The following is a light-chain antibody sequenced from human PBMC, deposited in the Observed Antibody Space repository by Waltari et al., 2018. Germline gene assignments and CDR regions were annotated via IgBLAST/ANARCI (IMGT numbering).Light chain of an antibody. V-gene: IGKV3-15*01. CDR2: GAS. CDR3: QQYSSWPPLT. Sequence: ELVMTQSPATLSVSPGERATLSCRASQSVSSYLAWYQQRPGQTPRLLIYGASARATGIPARFSGSGSGTEFTLTISSLQSEDFAVYYCQQYSSWPPLTFGGGTKVEIK. CDR1: QSVSSY. J-gene: IGKJ4*01.